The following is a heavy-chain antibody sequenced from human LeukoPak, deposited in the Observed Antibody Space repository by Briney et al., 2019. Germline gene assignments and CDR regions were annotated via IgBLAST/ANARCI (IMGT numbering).Heavy chain of an antibody. J-gene: IGHJ4*02. CDR3: AGNSASSYGNQPS. V-gene: IGHV4-4*02. D-gene: IGHD3-10*01. CDR1: GDSISRGLW. Sequence: SGTLSLTCAVSGDSISRGLWWSWVRQPPGKGLEWIGEIFSSGSTNSNPSLKSRITISIDGSKNHFSLTLNSVTAADTAVYYCAGNSASSYGNQPSWGQGTLVTVSS. CDR2: IFSSGST.